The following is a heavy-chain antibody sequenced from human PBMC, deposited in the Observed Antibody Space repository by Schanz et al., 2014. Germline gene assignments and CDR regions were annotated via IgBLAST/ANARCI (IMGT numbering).Heavy chain of an antibody. V-gene: IGHV4-59*08. D-gene: IGHD3-3*01. CDR3: AKFLYDDPS. Sequence: QVQLQESGPGLVRPSETLSLTCSVSGGSISSYYWSWIRQPPGKGLEWIGFMYYSGNTNYNPSLKSGVTISGDTAKKQSSLKLTSVTAADTAVYYCAKFLYDDPSWGQGTLVTVSS. J-gene: IGHJ5*02. CDR1: GGSISSYY. CDR2: MYYSGNT.